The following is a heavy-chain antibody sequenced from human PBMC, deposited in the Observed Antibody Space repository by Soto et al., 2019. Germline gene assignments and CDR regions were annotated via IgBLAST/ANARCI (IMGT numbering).Heavy chain of an antibody. CDR1: GYTFTSYG. D-gene: IGHD3-16*02. V-gene: IGHV1-18*01. CDR3: ARDTVGGVIVGPIDY. J-gene: IGHJ4*02. Sequence: QVQLVQSGAEAKKPGASVKVSCKASGYTFTSYGISWVRQAPGQGLERLGWISAYNGNTNYAQKLQGRVTMTTDTSTSTAYMELRSLRSDDTAVYYCARDTVGGVIVGPIDYWGQGTLVTVSS. CDR2: ISAYNGNT.